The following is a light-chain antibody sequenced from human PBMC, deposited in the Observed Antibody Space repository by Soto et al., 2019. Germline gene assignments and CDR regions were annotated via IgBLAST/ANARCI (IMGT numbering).Light chain of an antibody. CDR1: SSNIGAGYD. Sequence: QSALTQPPSVSGAPGQRVTISCTGSSSNIGAGYDVHWYQQLPGTAPKLLIYGNSNRPSGVPDRFSGSKSGTSASLAITGLQAEDEDDYYCQSYDSSLSAFYVFGTGTKVTVL. V-gene: IGLV1-40*01. CDR2: GNS. J-gene: IGLJ1*01. CDR3: QSYDSSLSAFYV.